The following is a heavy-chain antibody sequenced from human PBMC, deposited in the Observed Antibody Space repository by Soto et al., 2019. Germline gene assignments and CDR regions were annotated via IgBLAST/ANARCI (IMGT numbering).Heavy chain of an antibody. CDR1: GYTFRTYP. D-gene: IGHD3-10*01. CDR2: INAANGDT. CDR3: ARKDYYGSGIYYFDH. V-gene: IGHV1-3*01. J-gene: IGHJ4*02. Sequence: QVQLVQSGAEVKKPGASVKLSCKASGYTFRTYPMHWVRQAPGRGLEWMGWINAANGDTGYSRAFQDRVTISRDITASTAYMELSSLRSEDTAVYYCARKDYYGSGIYYFDHGGQGTLVTVSS.